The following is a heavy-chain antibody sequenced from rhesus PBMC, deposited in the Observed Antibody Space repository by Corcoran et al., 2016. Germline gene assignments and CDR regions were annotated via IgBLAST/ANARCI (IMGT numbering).Heavy chain of an antibody. CDR2: FSMSAST. Sequence: QLQLQESGSGLVKPSETLSLTCAVSGYSISSGYGWSWIRQPPGKGLESIGTFSMSASTIYTPSHKSRVTISRRTATNQFSLRLSSVTAAEAAVYYCARSRTSDAFDSWGQGVVVTFSS. D-gene: IGHD1-1*01. V-gene: IGHV4-122*02. CDR1: GYSISSGYG. J-gene: IGHJ6*01. CDR3: ARSRTSDAFDS.